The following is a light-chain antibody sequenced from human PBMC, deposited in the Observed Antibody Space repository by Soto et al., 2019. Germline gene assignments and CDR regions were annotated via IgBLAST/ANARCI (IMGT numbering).Light chain of an antibody. CDR1: QSVSTR. Sequence: DIRMTQSPASVSASVGDRVTIIFRASQSVSTRLAWYQQKPGKAPKVLIYDASSWAGGVPSRFTGSGSGTEFTLTINSLQPDDFATYYSQQYSVYWTFGQGTKVDIK. CDR2: DAS. V-gene: IGKV1-5*02. CDR3: QQYSVYWT. J-gene: IGKJ1*01.